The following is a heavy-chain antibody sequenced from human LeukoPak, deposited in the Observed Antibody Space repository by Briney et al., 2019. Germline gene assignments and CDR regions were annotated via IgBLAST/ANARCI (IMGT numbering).Heavy chain of an antibody. J-gene: IGHJ4*02. Sequence: PGGSLRLSCAASGFTFSSYEMIWVRQAPGKGLEWVSYISSSGSTIYYADSVKGRFTISRDNAKNSLYLQMNSLRAEDTAVYYCARESGRFNFDYWGQGTLVTVSS. D-gene: IGHD1-26*01. CDR3: ARESGRFNFDY. V-gene: IGHV3-48*03. CDR1: GFTFSSYE. CDR2: ISSSGSTI.